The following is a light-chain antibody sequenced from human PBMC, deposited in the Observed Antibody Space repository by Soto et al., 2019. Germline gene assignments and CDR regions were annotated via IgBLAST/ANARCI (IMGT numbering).Light chain of an antibody. J-gene: IGKJ1*01. CDR3: QQYGSSPRT. CDR2: GAS. V-gene: IGKV3-20*01. CDR1: QSVGSSQ. Sequence: EIVLTQSPGTLSLSPGEMATLSCRASQSVGSSQLAWYQQKPGQAPRLVIYGASSWDTDTPYRFSGTGAETDFTLTISRLEPEDLAVYYCQQYGSSPRTFAQGTMVEIK.